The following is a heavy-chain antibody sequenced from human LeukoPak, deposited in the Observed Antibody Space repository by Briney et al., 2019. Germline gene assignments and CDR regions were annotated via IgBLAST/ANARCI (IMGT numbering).Heavy chain of an antibody. Sequence: GGSLRLSCAASEFTFSIYWMHWVRQAPGEGLVWVSYISNDGTISNYADSVKGRFTISRDNAQNMLYLQMNSLRVEDTAVYYCARARVGTTSLFLDPWGQGTLVTVSS. CDR1: EFTFSIYW. V-gene: IGHV3-74*01. D-gene: IGHD1/OR15-1a*01. CDR3: ARARVGTTSLFLDP. J-gene: IGHJ5*02. CDR2: ISNDGTIS.